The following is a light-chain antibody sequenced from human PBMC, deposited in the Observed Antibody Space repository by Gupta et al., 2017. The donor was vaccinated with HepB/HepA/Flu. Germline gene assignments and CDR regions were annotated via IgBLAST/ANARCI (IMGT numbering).Light chain of an antibody. J-gene: IGLJ2*01. V-gene: IGLV2-14*03. Sequence: QSALTQPASVSGSPGQSITISCTGTSSDIGVITMSPGTNNTQAKPPKLMIYDVTNRPSGVSNRFSGSNSGNTASLTISVLQAEDEADYYCSSYTSSSTPYVVFGGGTKLTVL. CDR1: SSDIGVIT. CDR2: DVT. CDR3: SSYTSSSTPYVV.